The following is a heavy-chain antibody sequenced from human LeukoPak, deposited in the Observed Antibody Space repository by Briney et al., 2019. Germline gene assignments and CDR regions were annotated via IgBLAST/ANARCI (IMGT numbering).Heavy chain of an antibody. D-gene: IGHD3-10*01. Sequence: PSQTLSLTCTVSSGSISSSNYYWSWIRQPAGKGLEWIGLIYTSGRTNYNPSLKSRVTISVDTSKNQFSLKLSSVTAADTAVYYCARDRRGYYFDYWGQGTLATVSS. CDR3: ARDRRGYYFDY. V-gene: IGHV4-61*02. J-gene: IGHJ4*02. CDR1: SGSISSSNYY. CDR2: IYTSGRT.